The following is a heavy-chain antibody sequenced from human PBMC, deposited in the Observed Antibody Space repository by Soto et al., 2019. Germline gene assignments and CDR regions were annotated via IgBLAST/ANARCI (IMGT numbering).Heavy chain of an antibody. CDR2: IYYSGST. J-gene: IGHJ2*01. V-gene: IGHV4-31*03. CDR3: ARDGGYDSRGFDL. D-gene: IGHD5-12*01. Sequence: SETLSLTCTVSGGSISSGGYYWSWIRQHPGKGLEWIGYIYYSGSTYYNPSLKSRVTISVDTSKNQFSLKLSSVTAADTAVYYCARDGGYDSRGFDLWGRGTLVTVSS. CDR1: GGSISSGGYY.